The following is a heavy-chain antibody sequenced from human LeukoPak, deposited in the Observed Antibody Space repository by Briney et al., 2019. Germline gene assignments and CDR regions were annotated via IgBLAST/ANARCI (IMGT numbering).Heavy chain of an antibody. V-gene: IGHV1-18*01. CDR1: GYTFTNYG. Sequence: ASVKVSCKASGYTFTNYGISWVRQAPGQGLEWMGWISGYNDNTNYAQKLQARVTMTTDTSTSTAYMELRSLRSDDTAVYYCTQHLDGQLWIFDYWGQGTVVTVSS. D-gene: IGHD5-18*01. J-gene: IGHJ4*02. CDR3: TQHLDGQLWIFDY. CDR2: ISGYNDNT.